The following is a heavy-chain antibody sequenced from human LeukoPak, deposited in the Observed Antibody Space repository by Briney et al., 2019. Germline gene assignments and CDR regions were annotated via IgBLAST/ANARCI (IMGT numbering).Heavy chain of an antibody. V-gene: IGHV4-31*03. CDR1: GGSISSGGYY. CDR2: IYYSGST. D-gene: IGHD6-6*01. CDR3: ARVTGGPIAARRMFDP. Sequence: SQTLSFTCTVSGGSISSGGYYWSWIRQHPGKGLEWIGYIYYSGSTYYNPSLKSRVTISVDTSKNQFSLKLSSVTAADTAVYYCARVTGGPIAARRMFDPWGQGTLVTVSS. J-gene: IGHJ5*02.